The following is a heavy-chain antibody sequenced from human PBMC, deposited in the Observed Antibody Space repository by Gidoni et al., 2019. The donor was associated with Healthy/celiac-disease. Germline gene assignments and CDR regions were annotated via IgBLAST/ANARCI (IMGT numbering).Heavy chain of an antibody. CDR1: GGSISSGSYY. J-gene: IGHJ4*02. D-gene: IGHD3-16*01. CDR2: IYTRGST. V-gene: IGHV4-61*02. Sequence: QVQLQESGPGLVKPSQTLSLTCTVSGGSISSGSYYWSWIRQPAGKGLEWIGRIYTRGSTNYHPSLKSRVTISVDTSKNQFSLKLSSVTAADTAVYYCARVWGLEYYFDYWGQGTLVTVSS. CDR3: ARVWGLEYYFDY.